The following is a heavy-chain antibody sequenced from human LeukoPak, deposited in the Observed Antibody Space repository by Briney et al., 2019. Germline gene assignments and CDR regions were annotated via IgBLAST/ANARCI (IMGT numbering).Heavy chain of an antibody. CDR3: AVGGYSSSSVPFDY. CDR2: IRYDGSNK. Sequence: PGRSLRLSCAASGFTFDDYAMHWVRQAPGKGLEWVAFIRYDGSNKYYADSVKGRFTISRDNSKNTLYLQMNSLRAEDTAVYYCAVGGYSSSSVPFDYWGQGTLVTVSS. CDR1: GFTFDDYA. V-gene: IGHV3-30*02. D-gene: IGHD6-6*01. J-gene: IGHJ4*02.